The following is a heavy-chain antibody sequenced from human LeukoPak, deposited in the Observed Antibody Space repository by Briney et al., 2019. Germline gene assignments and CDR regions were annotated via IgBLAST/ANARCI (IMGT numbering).Heavy chain of an antibody. Sequence: KPSETLSLTCTVSGGSISSYYWSWIRQPPGKGLEWIGYIYYSGSTNYNPSLKSRVTISVDTSKKQFSLKLSSVTAADTAVYYCARVYCSSTSCYIGYFDYWGQGTLVTVSS. CDR2: IYYSGST. CDR1: GGSISSYY. J-gene: IGHJ4*02. V-gene: IGHV4-59*01. D-gene: IGHD2-2*02. CDR3: ARVYCSSTSCYIGYFDY.